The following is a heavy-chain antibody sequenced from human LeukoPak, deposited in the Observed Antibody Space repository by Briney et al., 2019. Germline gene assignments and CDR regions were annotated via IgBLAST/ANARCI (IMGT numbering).Heavy chain of an antibody. CDR1: GFTFSSYS. CDR2: ISSSSSYI. Sequence: GGSLRLSCAASGFTFSSYSMNWVRQAPGKGLEWVSSISSSSSYICYADSVKGRFTISRDNAKNSLYLQMNSLRAEDTAVYYCARELGLYYFDYWGQGTLVTVSS. V-gene: IGHV3-21*01. CDR3: ARELGLYYFDY. J-gene: IGHJ4*02. D-gene: IGHD7-27*01.